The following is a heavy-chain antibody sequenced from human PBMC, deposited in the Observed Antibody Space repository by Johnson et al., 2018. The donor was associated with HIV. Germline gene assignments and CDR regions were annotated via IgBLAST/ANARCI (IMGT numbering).Heavy chain of an antibody. V-gene: IGHV3-66*01. J-gene: IGHJ3*02. D-gene: IGHD2-8*01. CDR1: GLTVSTNY. Sequence: VQLVESGGGVVQPGGSLRLSCAASGLTVSTNYMSWVRQAPGKGLEWVSVIYSDGSIYYADSVKGRFTISRDNSKNTLYLQMNSLRAEDTAVYYCATRDPTYRPGVFDIWGQGTMVTVSS. CDR3: ATRDPTYRPGVFDI. CDR2: IYSDGSI.